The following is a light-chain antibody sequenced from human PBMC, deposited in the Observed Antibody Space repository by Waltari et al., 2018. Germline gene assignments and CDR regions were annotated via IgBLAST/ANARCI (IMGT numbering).Light chain of an antibody. V-gene: IGLV2-14*03. J-gene: IGLJ3*02. Sequence: QSALTQPASVSASPGQSITISCTGTATAIGNPNFVPWYRQPPGKAPQLVIYDVSRRPSDISPRFSGSKSGTTASLTIFGLQPEDEADYYCNSYTTKGTLVVFGGGTKLTVL. CDR1: ATAIGNPNF. CDR2: DVS. CDR3: NSYTTKGTLVV.